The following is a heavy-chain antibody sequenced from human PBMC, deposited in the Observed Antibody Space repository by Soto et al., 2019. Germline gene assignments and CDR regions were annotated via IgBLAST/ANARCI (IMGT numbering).Heavy chain of an antibody. J-gene: IGHJ6*02. CDR1: GGTFSSYA. V-gene: IGHV1-69*13. CDR2: IIPIFGTA. CDR3: ARPGSGIAAADNYYYYGMDV. Sequence: SVKVSCKASGGTFSSYAISWVRQAPGQGLEWMGGIIPIFGTANYAQKFQGRVTITADESTSTAYMELSSLRSEDTAVYYCARPGSGIAAADNYYYYGMDVWGQGTTVTV. D-gene: IGHD6-13*01.